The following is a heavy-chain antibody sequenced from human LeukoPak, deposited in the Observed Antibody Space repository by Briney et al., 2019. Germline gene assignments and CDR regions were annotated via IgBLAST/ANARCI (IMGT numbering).Heavy chain of an antibody. Sequence: KPSETLSLTCTVSGGSISSYYWSWIRQPPGKGLEWIGYIYYSGSTNYNPSLKSRVTISVDTSKNQFSLKLSSVTAADTAVYYCARDRYDSSGPALPTWFDPWGQGTLVTVSS. J-gene: IGHJ5*02. CDR2: IYYSGST. CDR1: GGSISSYY. CDR3: ARDRYDSSGPALPTWFDP. V-gene: IGHV4-59*01. D-gene: IGHD3-22*01.